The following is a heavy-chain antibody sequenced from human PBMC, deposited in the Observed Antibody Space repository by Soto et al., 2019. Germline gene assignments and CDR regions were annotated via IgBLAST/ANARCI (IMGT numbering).Heavy chain of an antibody. D-gene: IGHD4-17*01. Sequence: SHTLSLTCAVSGDSVSSNSAAWDWIRQSPSRGLEWLGRTYYRSKWYNDYAVSVKSRITINPDTSKNQFSLQLNSVTPEDTAVYYCARDRVGRYGGNRDAFDIWGQGTMVTVSS. CDR3: ARDRVGRYGGNRDAFDI. CDR2: TYYRSKWYN. CDR1: GDSVSSNSAA. V-gene: IGHV6-1*01. J-gene: IGHJ3*02.